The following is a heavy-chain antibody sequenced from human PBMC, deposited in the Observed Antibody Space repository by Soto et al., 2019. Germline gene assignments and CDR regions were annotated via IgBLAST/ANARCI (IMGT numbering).Heavy chain of an antibody. CDR1: GGSFTSYY. CDR2: IYTSGST. Sequence: QAQLQESGPGLVKPSETLSLTCSVSGGSFTSYYWTWIRQPAGKGLEWIGRIYTSGSTNNNPSLKSRVSMSADTSKDQFSLRLGSVTAADTAVYYCARGVRDGYYGVDVWGPGATVTVSS. CDR3: ARGVRDGYYGVDV. J-gene: IGHJ6*02. D-gene: IGHD3-16*02. V-gene: IGHV4-4*07.